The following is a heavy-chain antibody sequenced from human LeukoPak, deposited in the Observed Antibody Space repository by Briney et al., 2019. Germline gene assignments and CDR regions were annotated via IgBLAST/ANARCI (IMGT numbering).Heavy chain of an antibody. CDR3: GGGDRGRSSGSGSNTSDFTY. V-gene: IGHV4-39*07. D-gene: IGHD3-10*01. J-gene: IGHJ4*02. Sequence: SETLSLTCTVSGGAISSSGYYWGWVRQPPGKGLEWIGTIFYSGSTYYNPSLRSRVTISKDASKNHFSLTLSSVTAADTAIYFCGGGDRGRSSGSGSNTSDFTYGGRGPLATVPS. CDR2: IFYSGST. CDR1: GGAISSSGYY.